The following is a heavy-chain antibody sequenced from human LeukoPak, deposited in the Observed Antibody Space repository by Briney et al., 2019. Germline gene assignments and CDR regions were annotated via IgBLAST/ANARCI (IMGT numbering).Heavy chain of an antibody. V-gene: IGHV3-21*01. CDR1: GFSFSGYN. CDR2: ISSSSSYI. D-gene: IGHD6-6*01. Sequence: GGSLRLSCAASGFSFSGYNVNWVRQAPGKGLEWVSSISSSSSYIYYADSVKGRFTISRDNAKNSLYLQMNSLRAEDTAVYYCARDLDPEYSSSVDWFDPWGQGTLVTVSS. J-gene: IGHJ5*02. CDR3: ARDLDPEYSSSVDWFDP.